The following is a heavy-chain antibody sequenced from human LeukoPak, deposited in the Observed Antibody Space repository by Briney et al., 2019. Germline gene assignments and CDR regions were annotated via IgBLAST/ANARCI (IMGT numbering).Heavy chain of an antibody. CDR1: GFTFNSYV. D-gene: IGHD6-6*01. J-gene: IGHJ4*02. CDR3: GKGGGSSSSGNRGLDY. V-gene: IGHV3-23*01. Sequence: GGSLRLSCAASGFTFNSYVMTWVRQAPGKGLEWVSALSAGGGSTYYADSVKGRFTISRDNSRNTVFLQMNSLRAEDTAVYYCGKGGGSSSSGNRGLDYWGQGTLVTVSS. CDR2: LSAGGGST.